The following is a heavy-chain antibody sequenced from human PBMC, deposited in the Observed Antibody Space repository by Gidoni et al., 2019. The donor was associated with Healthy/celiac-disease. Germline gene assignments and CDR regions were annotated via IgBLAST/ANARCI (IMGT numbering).Heavy chain of an antibody. CDR2: ISYDGSNK. Sequence: QVQLVESGGGVVQPGRSLRLSCAASGFTFSSYAMHWVRQAPGKGLEWVSVISYDGSNKDYADSVKGRFTISRDNSKNTLYLQMNSLRAEDTAVYYCVGAAAPAEDWFDPWGQGTLVTVSS. CDR1: GFTFSSYA. V-gene: IGHV3-30-3*01. CDR3: VGAAAPAEDWFDP. J-gene: IGHJ5*02. D-gene: IGHD6-13*01.